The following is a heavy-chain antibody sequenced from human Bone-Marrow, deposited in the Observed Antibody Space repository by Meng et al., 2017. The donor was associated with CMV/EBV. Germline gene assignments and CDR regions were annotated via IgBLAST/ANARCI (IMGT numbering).Heavy chain of an antibody. V-gene: IGHV4-34*01. J-gene: IGHJ4*02. CDR1: GASFSGYY. CDR3: ARAVNNDFWSDYYRSDRIDY. CDR2: INHSGTT. D-gene: IGHD3-3*01. Sequence: GSLRLSCAVYGASFSGYYWSWIRQPLGKGLEWIGEINHSGTTNYNPSLKGRVIISIDMSKKQFSLKMSSVTAADTAVYYCARAVNNDFWSDYYRSDRIDYWGQGALVTVSS.